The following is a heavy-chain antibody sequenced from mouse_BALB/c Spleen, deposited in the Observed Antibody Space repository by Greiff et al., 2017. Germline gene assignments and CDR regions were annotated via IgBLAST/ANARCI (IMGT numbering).Heavy chain of an antibody. Sequence: EVKLVESGGDLVKPGGSLKLSCAASGFTFSSYGMSWVRQTPDKRLEWVATISSGGSYTYYPDSVKGRFTISRDNAKNTLYLQMSSLKSEDTAMYYCARHVDYVDYWGQGTTLTVSS. CDR2: ISSGGSYT. CDR1: GFTFSSYG. J-gene: IGHJ2*01. CDR3: ARHVDYVDY. V-gene: IGHV5-6*01.